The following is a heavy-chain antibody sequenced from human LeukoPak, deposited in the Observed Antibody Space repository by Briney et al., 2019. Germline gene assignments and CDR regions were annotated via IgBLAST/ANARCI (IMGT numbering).Heavy chain of an antibody. CDR1: GFTFSNFW. CDR3: AKGGSNYFAF. Sequence: GGSLRLSCEASGFTFSNFWMSWVRQTPGKGLEWVANVHQDGGEGHYVASVKGRFTISRDNTKNSVYLEMNSLSAEDTAVYYCAKGGSNYFAFGGQGTLVTVSS. V-gene: IGHV3-7*05. CDR2: VHQDGGEG. D-gene: IGHD5-12*01. J-gene: IGHJ4*02.